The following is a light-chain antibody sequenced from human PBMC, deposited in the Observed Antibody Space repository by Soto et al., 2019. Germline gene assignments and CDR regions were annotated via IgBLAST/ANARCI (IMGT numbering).Light chain of an antibody. CDR1: SGHSSYI. CDR3: ETWDSNTRV. V-gene: IGLV4-60*02. Sequence: QPVLTQSSSASASLGSSVKLTCTLSSGHSSYIIAWHQQQPGDAPRYLMKLEGSGSYNKGSGVPDRFSGYRSGADRYLTISNLQFEDEADYYCETWDSNTRVFGGGTKVTVL. CDR2: LEGSGSY. J-gene: IGLJ3*02.